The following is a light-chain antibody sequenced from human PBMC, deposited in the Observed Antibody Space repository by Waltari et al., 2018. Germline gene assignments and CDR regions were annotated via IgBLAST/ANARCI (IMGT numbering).Light chain of an antibody. J-gene: IGKJ2*03. CDR3: QQYSSSSMFS. Sequence: DIQMTQSPPTLSAFVGDRVTLNCPASQSIGTLLAWFQQKPGNPPKLLIYKTFNLERGVPSRFSGSGSGTEFTLTITSLQPDDFATYYCQQYSSSSMFSFGQGTKLEIK. CDR2: KTF. CDR1: QSIGTL. V-gene: IGKV1-5*03.